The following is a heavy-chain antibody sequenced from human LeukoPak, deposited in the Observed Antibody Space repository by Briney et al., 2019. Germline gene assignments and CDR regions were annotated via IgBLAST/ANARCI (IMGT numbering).Heavy chain of an antibody. CDR3: AKSRGYLNWFDP. J-gene: IGHJ5*02. V-gene: IGHV3-9*01. D-gene: IGHD3-22*01. CDR1: GFTFDDYA. CDR2: ISWNSGSI. Sequence: GGSLRLSCAASGFTFDDYAVHWVRQAPGKGLEWVSGISWNSGSIGYADSVKGRFTISRDNAKNSLYLQMNSLRAEDTALYYCAKSRGYLNWFDPWGQGTLVTVSS.